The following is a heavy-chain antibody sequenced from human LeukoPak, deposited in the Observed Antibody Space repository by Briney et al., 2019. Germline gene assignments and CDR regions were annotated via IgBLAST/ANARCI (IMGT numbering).Heavy chain of an antibody. CDR3: ARFLSRRWGATVSTDGFDS. Sequence: PPQTLSLTCTVSGGSLSSDDYYWSCIRQPPGRGLEWIGYIYYSGATSSNPSLKRRLTLSRDTSKNQFSLKRGSVTAADTAVYYCARFLSRRWGATVSTDGFDSWGQGTMVTVSS. V-gene: IGHV4-30-4*01. CDR1: GGSLSSDDYY. D-gene: IGHD1-26*01. J-gene: IGHJ3*02. CDR2: IYYSGAT.